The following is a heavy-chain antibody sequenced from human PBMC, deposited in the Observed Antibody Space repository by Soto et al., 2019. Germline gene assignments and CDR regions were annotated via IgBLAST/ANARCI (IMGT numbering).Heavy chain of an antibody. V-gene: IGHV1-3*01. CDR1: GYTFTGYA. Sequence: ASVKVSCKASGYTFTGYAVHWVRQAPGQRLEWMGWINAGNGNTKYSQKFQGRVTITRDTSASTAYMELSTLRSEDTAVYYCARAGEVQEVFAYWGQGTLVTVSS. J-gene: IGHJ4*02. CDR2: INAGNGNT. CDR3: ARAGEVQEVFAY. D-gene: IGHD3-10*01.